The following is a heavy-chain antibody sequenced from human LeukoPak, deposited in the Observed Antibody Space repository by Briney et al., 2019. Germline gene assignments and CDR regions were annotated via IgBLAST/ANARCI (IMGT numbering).Heavy chain of an antibody. CDR1: GFTVSSNY. V-gene: IGHV3-66*01. Sequence: GGSLRLSRAASGFTVSSNYMSWVRQAPGKGLEWVSVIYSGGSTYYADFVKGRFTISRDNSKNTLYLQMNSLRAEDTAVYYCARAQWLATNYYYYGMDVWGQGTTVTVSS. D-gene: IGHD6-19*01. CDR3: ARAQWLATNYYYYGMDV. J-gene: IGHJ6*02. CDR2: IYSGGST.